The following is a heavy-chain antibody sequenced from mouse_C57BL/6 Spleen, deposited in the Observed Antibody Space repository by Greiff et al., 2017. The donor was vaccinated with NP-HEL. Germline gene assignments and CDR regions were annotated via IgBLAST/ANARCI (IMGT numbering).Heavy chain of an antibody. J-gene: IGHJ1*03. CDR1: GYTFTSYD. Sequence: QVQLQQSGPELVKPGASVKLSCKASGYTFTSYDINWVKQRPGQGLEWIGWIYPRDGSTKYNEKFKGKATLTVDTSSSTAYMELHSLTSEDYAVSFCARERLTTVVATPYWYFDFWGTGTTVTVSS. D-gene: IGHD1-1*01. V-gene: IGHV1-85*01. CDR3: ARERLTTVVATPYWYFDF. CDR2: IYPRDGST.